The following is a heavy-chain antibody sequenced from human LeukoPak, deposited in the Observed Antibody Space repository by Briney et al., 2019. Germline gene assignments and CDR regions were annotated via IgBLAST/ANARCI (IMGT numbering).Heavy chain of an antibody. CDR3: TFGGSGWVSGPSDF. V-gene: IGHV3-23*01. CDR2: VSGSGDST. CDR1: GFTFSGYA. J-gene: IGHJ4*02. D-gene: IGHD6-19*01. Sequence: PGGSLRLSCAASGFTFSGYAMSWVRQAPGKGPEWVSGVSGSGDSTYYADSVKGRFTISRDNSKNTLYLQMNSLRAEDTAVYYCTFGGSGWVSGPSDFWGQGTLVTVSS.